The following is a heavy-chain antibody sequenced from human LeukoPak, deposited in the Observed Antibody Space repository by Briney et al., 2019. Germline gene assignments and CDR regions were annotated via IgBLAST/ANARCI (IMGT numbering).Heavy chain of an antibody. J-gene: IGHJ3*02. CDR3: ARHSKPRIQLWTIQGDDAFDI. CDR1: GGSISSYY. D-gene: IGHD5-18*01. CDR2: IYYSGST. V-gene: IGHV4-59*08. Sequence: NPSETLSLTCTVSGGSISSYYWSWIRQPPGKGLEWIGYIYYSGSTNYNPSLKSRVTMSVDTSKNQFSLKLSSVTAADTAVYYCARHSKPRIQLWTIQGDDAFDIWGQGTMVTVSS.